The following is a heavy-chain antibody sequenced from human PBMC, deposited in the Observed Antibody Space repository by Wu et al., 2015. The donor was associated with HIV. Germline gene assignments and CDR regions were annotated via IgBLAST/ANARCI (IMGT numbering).Heavy chain of an antibody. CDR3: ARDYYTAMVTFPDY. CDR1: GYTFSNSG. V-gene: IGHV1-46*01. J-gene: IGHJ4*02. D-gene: IGHD5-18*01. CDR2: INPSGGST. Sequence: QVRLVQSGVEVKKPGASVKVSCKTYGYTFSNSGVSWIRQAPGQGLEWMGIINPSGGSTSYAQKFQGRVTMTRDTSTSTVYMELSSLRSEDTAVYYCARDYYTAMVTFPDYWGQGTLVTVSS.